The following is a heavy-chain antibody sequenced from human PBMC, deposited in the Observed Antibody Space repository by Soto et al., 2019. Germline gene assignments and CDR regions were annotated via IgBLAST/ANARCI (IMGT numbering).Heavy chain of an antibody. Sequence: LRLSCAASGFTFSTYSMNWVRQAPGKGLEWVSYVSSRSITIYYADSLKGRFTIFRDNAKNSLYLQMNSLRDEDTAVYYCARGGYCSGGSCFDYSGMDVWGQGTTVTVPS. CDR1: GFTFSTYS. CDR2: VSSRSITI. D-gene: IGHD2-15*01. J-gene: IGHJ6*02. V-gene: IGHV3-48*02. CDR3: ARGGYCSGGSCFDYSGMDV.